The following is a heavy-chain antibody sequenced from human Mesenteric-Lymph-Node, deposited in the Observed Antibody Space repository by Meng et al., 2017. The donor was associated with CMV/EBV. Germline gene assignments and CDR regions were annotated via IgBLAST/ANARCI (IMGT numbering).Heavy chain of an antibody. V-gene: IGHV3-21*01. CDR2: MSSGTNYI. D-gene: IGHD3-9*01. Sequence: GESLKISCEASGFSFDSHGMNWVRQAPGKGLEWVASMSSGTNYIHYADSVKGRFTISRDNAKNSLSLQMNGLRVEDTAVYYCTRDSDELRYFDWLFPMDHWGQGTLVTVSS. CDR1: GFSFDSHG. CDR3: TRDSDELRYFDWLFPMDH. J-gene: IGHJ4*02.